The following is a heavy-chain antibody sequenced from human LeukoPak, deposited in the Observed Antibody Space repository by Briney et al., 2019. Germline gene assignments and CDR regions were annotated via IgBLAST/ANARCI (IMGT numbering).Heavy chain of an antibody. Sequence: ASVKVSCKASGYTFTGYYMHWVRQAPGQGLEWMGWINPNSGGTNYAQKFQGRVTMTRDTSISTAYMELSRLRSDDTAVYYCARESTSGGGYSSSWYSAFDIWGQGTMVTVSS. CDR2: INPNSGGT. J-gene: IGHJ3*02. V-gene: IGHV1-2*02. D-gene: IGHD6-13*01. CDR3: ARESTSGGGYSSSWYSAFDI. CDR1: GYTFTGYY.